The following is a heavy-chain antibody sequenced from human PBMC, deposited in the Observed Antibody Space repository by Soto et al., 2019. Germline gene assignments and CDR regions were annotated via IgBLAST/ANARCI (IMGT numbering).Heavy chain of an antibody. CDR2: IYYSGST. CDR1: GGSISTYY. Sequence: SETLSLTCTVSGGSISTYYWSWIRQPPGKGLEWIGYIYYSGSTNYNPSLKSRVTISVDTSKNQFSLKLSSVTAADTAVYYCTRGSNYGDYVRWGQGTLVTVSS. V-gene: IGHV4-59*01. J-gene: IGHJ4*02. CDR3: TRGSNYGDYVR. D-gene: IGHD4-17*01.